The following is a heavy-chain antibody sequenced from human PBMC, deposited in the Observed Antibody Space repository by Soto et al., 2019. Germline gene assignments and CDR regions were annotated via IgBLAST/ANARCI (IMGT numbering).Heavy chain of an antibody. J-gene: IGHJ6*02. V-gene: IGHV3-30-3*01. CDR1: GFTFSSYA. CDR3: ASNYGSSGYRSYYYYGMDV. Sequence: PGGSLRLSCAAPGFTFSSYAMHWVRQAPGKGLEWVAVISYDGSNKYYADSVKGRFTISRDNSKNTLYLQMNSLRAEDTAVYYCASNYGSSGYRSYYYYGMDVWGQGTTVTVSS. D-gene: IGHD3-22*01. CDR2: ISYDGSNK.